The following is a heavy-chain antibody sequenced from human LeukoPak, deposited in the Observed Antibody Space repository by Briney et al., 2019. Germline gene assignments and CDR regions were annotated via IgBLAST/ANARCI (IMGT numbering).Heavy chain of an antibody. D-gene: IGHD3-22*01. CDR1: GYTLTAYY. CDR3: ARPYYESSGLYVDAFDI. CDR2: INPNSGGT. J-gene: IGHJ3*02. Sequence: ASVKVSCKASGYTLTAYYLHWVRQAPGQGLEWMGRINPNSGGTTYAQKFQGRVTMTRDTSVGTAYMELSSLRSDDTAVYYCARPYYESSGLYVDAFDIWGQGTMVTVSS. V-gene: IGHV1-2*06.